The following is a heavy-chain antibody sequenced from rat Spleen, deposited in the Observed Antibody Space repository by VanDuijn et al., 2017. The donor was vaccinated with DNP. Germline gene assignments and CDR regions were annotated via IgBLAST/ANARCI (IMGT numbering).Heavy chain of an antibody. Sequence: EVQLVESGGGLVQPGRSLKLSCAASGFTFSNYGLHWIRQAPTKGLEWVSSISPRNNLTYYRDSVRGRFTFSRDNAESTLYLQMNSLRSEDTATYYCTRVGDYHDGGDGDVLDVWGQGTSVTVSS. J-gene: IGHJ4*01. CDR2: ISPRNNLT. CDR1: GFTFSNYG. CDR3: TRVGDYHDGGDGDVLDV. D-gene: IGHD1-12*02. V-gene: IGHV5-19*01.